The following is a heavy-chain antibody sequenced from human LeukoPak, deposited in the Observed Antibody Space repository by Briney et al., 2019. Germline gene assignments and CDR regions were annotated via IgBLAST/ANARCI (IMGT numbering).Heavy chain of an antibody. CDR3: ARIPPVRGSGTYFDY. D-gene: IGHD3-10*01. V-gene: IGHV4-39*01. Sequence: SETLSLTCTVSGGSTSSTSCYWGWIRQPPGKDLEWIGSIYSSGSTYYNPSLKSRVTISIDTSKNQFSLKLSSVTAADTAVYYCARIPPVRGSGTYFDYWGQRTLVTVSS. CDR1: GGSTSSTSCY. CDR2: IYSSGST. J-gene: IGHJ4*02.